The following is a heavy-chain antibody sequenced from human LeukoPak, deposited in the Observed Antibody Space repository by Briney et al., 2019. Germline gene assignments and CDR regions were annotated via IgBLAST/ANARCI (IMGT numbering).Heavy chain of an antibody. Sequence: SETLSLTCAVYGGSFSGYYWSWIRQPPGKGLEWIGEINHSGSTNYNPSLKSRVTISVDTSKNQFSLKLSSVTAADTAVYYCARGILLSLVVTATNWFDPWGQGTLATVSS. V-gene: IGHV4-34*01. CDR1: GGSFSGYY. CDR2: INHSGST. D-gene: IGHD2-21*02. J-gene: IGHJ5*02. CDR3: ARGILLSLVVTATNWFDP.